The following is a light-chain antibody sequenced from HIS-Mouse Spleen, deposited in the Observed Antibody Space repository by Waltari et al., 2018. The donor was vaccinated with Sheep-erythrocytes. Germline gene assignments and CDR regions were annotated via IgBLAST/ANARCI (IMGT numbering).Light chain of an antibody. CDR3: QSADSSGTYPV. CDR2: KDS. CDR1: ALPKQY. J-gene: IGLJ2*01. V-gene: IGLV3-25*03. Sequence: SYELTQPPSVSVSPGQTARITCSGDALPKQYAYWYQQKPGQAPVLVIYKDSGRPSGITERFSGASSGTTVTLTISGVQAEDEADYYCQSADSSGTYPVFGGGTKLTVL.